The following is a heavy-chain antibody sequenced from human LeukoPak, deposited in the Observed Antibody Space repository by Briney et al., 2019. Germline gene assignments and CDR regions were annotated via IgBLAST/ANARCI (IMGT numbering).Heavy chain of an antibody. D-gene: IGHD1-26*01. V-gene: IGHV3-21*01. CDR3: ARETGIVGSRRRLNAFDI. Sequence: GGSLRLSCAASGFTLSRNSMNWVRQAPGKGLEWVSSISSSSSYIYYADSVKGRFTISRDNAKNSLYLQMNSLRAEDTAVYYCARETGIVGSRRRLNAFDIWGRGTMVTVSS. J-gene: IGHJ3*02. CDR1: GFTLSRNS. CDR2: ISSSSSYI.